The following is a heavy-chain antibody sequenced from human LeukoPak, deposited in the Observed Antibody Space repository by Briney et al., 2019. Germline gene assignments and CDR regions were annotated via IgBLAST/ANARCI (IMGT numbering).Heavy chain of an antibody. D-gene: IGHD6-13*01. CDR3: ARGGSSSWYVAY. J-gene: IGHJ4*02. CDR1: GYTFTSYA. CDR2: INAGNGNT. V-gene: IGHV1-3*01. Sequence: ASVKVSCKASGYTFTSYAMHWVRQAPGQRLEWMGWINAGNGNTKYSQKFQGRVTITRDTSASTAYMELSSLRSEDTAVYYCARGGSSSWYVAYWGQGTLVTVSS.